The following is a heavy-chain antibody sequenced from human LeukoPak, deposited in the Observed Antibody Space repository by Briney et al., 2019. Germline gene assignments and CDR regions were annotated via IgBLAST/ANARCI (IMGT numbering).Heavy chain of an antibody. J-gene: IGHJ4*02. Sequence: SSETLSLTCTVSGASVTNYYWSWIRQPPGKGLEWITNIHYSGSTNYNPSLKSRVTVSVDTSKNQFSLELSSVTAADTAVYYCARSPGRGATGDYWGQGTLVTVSS. CDR2: IHYSGST. CDR3: ARSPGRGATGDY. V-gene: IGHV4-59*02. CDR1: GASVTNYY. D-gene: IGHD1-26*01.